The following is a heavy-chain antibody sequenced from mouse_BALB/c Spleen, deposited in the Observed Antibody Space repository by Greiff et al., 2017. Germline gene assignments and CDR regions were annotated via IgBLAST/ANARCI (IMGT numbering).Heavy chain of an antibody. D-gene: IGHD2-4*01. CDR1: GFTFSSFG. J-gene: IGHJ2*01. CDR2: ISSGSSTI. V-gene: IGHV5-17*02. Sequence: EVQLVESGGGLVQPGGSRKLSCAASGFTFSSFGMHWVRQAPEKGLEWVAYISSGSSTIYYADTVKGRFTISRDNPKNTLFLQMTSLRSEDTAMYYCARSEYDYGYFDYWGQGTTLTVSA. CDR3: ARSEYDYGYFDY.